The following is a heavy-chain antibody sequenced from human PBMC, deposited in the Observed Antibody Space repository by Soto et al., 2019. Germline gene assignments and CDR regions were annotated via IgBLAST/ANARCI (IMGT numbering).Heavy chain of an antibody. D-gene: IGHD2-2*01. CDR2: MNPNSGNT. V-gene: IGHV1-8*01. CDR1: GYTFTSYD. J-gene: IGHJ4*02. CDR3: ARGRYCSSTSCYYEDY. Sequence: ASVKVSCKASGYTFTSYDINWVRQATGQGLEWMGWMNPNSGNTGYAQKFQGRVTMTRNTSISTAYMELSSLRSEDTAVYYCARGRYCSSTSCYYEDYWGQGTLVTVSS.